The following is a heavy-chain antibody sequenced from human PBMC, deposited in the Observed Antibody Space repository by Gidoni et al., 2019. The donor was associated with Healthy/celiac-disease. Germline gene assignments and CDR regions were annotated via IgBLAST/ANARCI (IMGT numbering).Heavy chain of an antibody. Sequence: QVQLVESGGGVVQPGRSLRLSCAASGFPFSSYAMHWVRQAPGKGLEWVAVISYDGSNKYYADSVKGRFTISRDNSKNTLYLQMNSLRAEDTAVYYCAREGIVVVPAAIPYGMDVWGQGTTVTVSS. D-gene: IGHD2-2*01. V-gene: IGHV3-30-3*01. CDR1: GFPFSSYA. CDR2: ISYDGSNK. CDR3: AREGIVVVPAAIPYGMDV. J-gene: IGHJ6*02.